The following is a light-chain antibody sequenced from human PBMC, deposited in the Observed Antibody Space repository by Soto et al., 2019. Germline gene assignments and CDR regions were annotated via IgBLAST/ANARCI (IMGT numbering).Light chain of an antibody. CDR1: QDIRSD. CDR3: LQNNNYPLT. CDR2: AAS. J-gene: IGKJ4*01. Sequence: AIQMTQSPSSLSASVGDRVTVTCRASQDIRSDVGWYQQKPGQAPKVLMYAASRLHSGVPSRFSGSGSGTNFVLTISCLQPEDVATYYCLQNNNYPLTFGGGTKVEIK. V-gene: IGKV1-6*01.